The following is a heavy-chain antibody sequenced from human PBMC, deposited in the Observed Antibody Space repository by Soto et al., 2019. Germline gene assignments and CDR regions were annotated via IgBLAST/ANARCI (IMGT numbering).Heavy chain of an antibody. Sequence: EVQLVESGGGLVQPGGSLRLSCAASGFTFSSYWMHWVRQAPGKGLVWVSRINSDGSSTSYADSVKGRFTISRDNAKNTLYLQMNSQRAEDTDVYYCVRTSLVVAAATREDYWGQGTLFTLAS. CDR2: INSDGSST. V-gene: IGHV3-74*01. CDR3: VRTSLVVAAATREDY. D-gene: IGHD2-15*01. CDR1: GFTFSSYW. J-gene: IGHJ4*02.